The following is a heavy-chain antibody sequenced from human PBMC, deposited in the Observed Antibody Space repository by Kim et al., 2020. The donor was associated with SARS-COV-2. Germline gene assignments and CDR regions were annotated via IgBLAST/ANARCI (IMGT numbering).Heavy chain of an antibody. Sequence: YNDYAGSVKSRITINPDTSENQFSLQLNSVTPEDTAVYYCARSVAAAGTHWGQGTLVTVSS. CDR2: YN. J-gene: IGHJ4*02. D-gene: IGHD6-13*01. CDR3: ARSVAAAGTH. V-gene: IGHV6-1*01.